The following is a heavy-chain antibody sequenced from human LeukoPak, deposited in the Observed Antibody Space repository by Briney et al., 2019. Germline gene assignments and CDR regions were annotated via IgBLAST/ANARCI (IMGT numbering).Heavy chain of an antibody. Sequence: GGSLRLSCTASGFTFGDYAMHWFRQAPGKGLEWVGFISSKAYGGTPEYAASVKGRFTISRDDSKGIAYLQMNSLKTEDTAVXXXXRGRSGTVTSAWGQGTLVTVSS. CDR1: GFTFGDYA. J-gene: IGHJ4*02. V-gene: IGHV3-49*03. CDR3: XRGRSGTVTSA. D-gene: IGHD4-17*01. CDR2: ISSKAYGGTP.